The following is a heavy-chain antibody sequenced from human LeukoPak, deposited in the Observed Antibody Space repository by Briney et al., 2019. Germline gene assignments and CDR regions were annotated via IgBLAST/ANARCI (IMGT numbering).Heavy chain of an antibody. CDR1: GFTFSSYA. D-gene: IGHD2-15*01. CDR3: AIALGYCSGGSCYSTGAFDI. Sequence: GGSLRLSCAVSGFTFSSYAMTWVRQAPGKGLHWVSVMRGGGSSTYYPDSVKGRFTISRDTSRNTLYLQMSSLTADDTAVYYCAIALGYCSGGSCYSTGAFDIWGQGTMVTVSS. V-gene: IGHV3-23*01. J-gene: IGHJ3*02. CDR2: MRGGGSST.